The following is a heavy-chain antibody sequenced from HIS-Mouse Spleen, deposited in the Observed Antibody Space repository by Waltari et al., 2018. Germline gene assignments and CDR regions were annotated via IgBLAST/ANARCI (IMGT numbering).Heavy chain of an antibody. D-gene: IGHD2-21*02. CDR3: ARATAKEKVNYFDY. V-gene: IGHV4-39*07. CDR2: IYYSGST. CDR1: GGSISSSSYY. Sequence: QLQLQESGPGLVKPLETLSLTCTVSGGSISSSSYYWGWLRQPPGKGLEWIGSIYYSGSTYYNPSLKSRVTISVDTSKNQFSLKLSSVTAADTAVYYCARATAKEKVNYFDYWGQGTLVTVSS. J-gene: IGHJ4*02.